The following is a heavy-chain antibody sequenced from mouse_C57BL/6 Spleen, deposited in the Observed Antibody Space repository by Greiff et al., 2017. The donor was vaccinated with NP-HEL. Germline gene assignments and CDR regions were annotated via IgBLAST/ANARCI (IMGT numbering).Heavy chain of an antibody. Sequence: VQLQQSGAELVRPGASVKLSCTASGFNIKDYYMHWVKQRPEQGLEWIGRIDPEDGDTEYAPKFQGKATMTADTSSNTAYLQLSSLTAEDTAVYYCTNIVTTRAYWGQGTLVTVSA. CDR2: IDPEDGDT. V-gene: IGHV14-1*01. D-gene: IGHD2-5*01. J-gene: IGHJ3*01. CDR3: TNIVTTRAY. CDR1: GFNIKDYY.